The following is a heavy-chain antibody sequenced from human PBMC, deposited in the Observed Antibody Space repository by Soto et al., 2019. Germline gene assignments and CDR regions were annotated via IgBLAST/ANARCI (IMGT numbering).Heavy chain of an antibody. CDR2: IYSGGVT. CDR3: ARDPSTTGYYGLDV. J-gene: IGHJ6*02. CDR1: GFTVKNYQ. Sequence: GGSLRLSCAASGFTVKNYQMNWVRQAPGKGLEWVSVIYSGGVTYYPDSVKGRFTTIRDTSKNAVYLQMNSLRADDTAMYYCARDPSTTGYYGLDVWGQGTTVTVSS. V-gene: IGHV3-53*01.